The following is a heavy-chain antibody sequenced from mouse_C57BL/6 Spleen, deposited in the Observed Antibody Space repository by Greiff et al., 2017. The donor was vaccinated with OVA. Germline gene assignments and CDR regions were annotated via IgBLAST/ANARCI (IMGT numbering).Heavy chain of an antibody. Sequence: QVQLKESGAELVKPGASVKMSCKASGYTFTSYWITWVKQRPGQGLEWIGDIYPGSGSTNYNEKFKSKATLTVDTSSSTAYMQLSSLTSEDSAVYYCARRYYGKGYYAMDYWGKGTSVTVSS. J-gene: IGHJ4*01. CDR2: IYPGSGST. CDR3: ARRYYGKGYYAMDY. D-gene: IGHD1-1*01. V-gene: IGHV1-55*01. CDR1: GYTFTSYW.